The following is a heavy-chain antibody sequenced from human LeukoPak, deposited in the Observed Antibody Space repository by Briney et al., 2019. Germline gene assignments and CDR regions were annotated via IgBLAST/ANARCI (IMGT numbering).Heavy chain of an antibody. CDR1: GFTFSSYG. J-gene: IGHJ4*02. V-gene: IGHV3-23*01. Sequence: GGTLRLSCAASGFTFSSYGMSWVRQAPGKGLEWVPAISGSGGSTYYADSVKGRFTISRDNSKNTLYLQMNSLRAEDTAVYYCAKVYGDYGFDYWGQGTLVTVSS. CDR3: AKVYGDYGFDY. D-gene: IGHD4-17*01. CDR2: ISGSGGST.